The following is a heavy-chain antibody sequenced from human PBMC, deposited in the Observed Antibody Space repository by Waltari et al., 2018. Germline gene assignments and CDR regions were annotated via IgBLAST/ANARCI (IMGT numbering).Heavy chain of an antibody. Sequence: QVQLVESGGGVVQPGGSLRLSCAASGFTFSSYGMHWVRQAPGKGLEWVAFIRYDGSNKYYADSVKGRFTISRDNSKNTLYLQMNSLRAEDTAVYYCAKFTTVTTGWDDYWGQGTLVTVSS. V-gene: IGHV3-30*02. CDR1: GFTFSSYG. CDR2: IRYDGSNK. CDR3: AKFTTVTTGWDDY. D-gene: IGHD4-17*01. J-gene: IGHJ4*02.